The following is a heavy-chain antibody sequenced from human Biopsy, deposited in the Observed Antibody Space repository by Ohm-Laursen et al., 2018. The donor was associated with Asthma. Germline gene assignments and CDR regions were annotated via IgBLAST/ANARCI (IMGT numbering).Heavy chain of an antibody. Sequence: SVKVSCKSLGGTFNTYVIGWARQAPGQGLEWMGGINSVFGTTTYPQKFQDRVTITADDSTSTVYMELSSLRSEDTAVYYCARTYYDFLTGQVNDAFAIWGQGTVVTVSS. CDR1: GGTFNTYV. J-gene: IGHJ3*02. CDR2: INSVFGTT. D-gene: IGHD3-9*01. CDR3: ARTYYDFLTGQVNDAFAI. V-gene: IGHV1-69*13.